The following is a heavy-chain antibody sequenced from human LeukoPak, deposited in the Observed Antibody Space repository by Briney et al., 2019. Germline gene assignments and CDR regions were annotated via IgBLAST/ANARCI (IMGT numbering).Heavy chain of an antibody. Sequence: KSGGSLRLSCAASGFTFSSYSMTWVRQAPGKGLEWVSSISSSSSYIYYADSVKGRFTISRDNAKNSLYLQMNSLRAEDTAVYYCARGMKQQLFYYYYGMDVWGQGTTVTVSS. CDR3: ARGMKQQLFYYYYGMDV. CDR1: GFTFSSYS. J-gene: IGHJ6*02. CDR2: ISSSSSYI. D-gene: IGHD6-13*01. V-gene: IGHV3-21*01.